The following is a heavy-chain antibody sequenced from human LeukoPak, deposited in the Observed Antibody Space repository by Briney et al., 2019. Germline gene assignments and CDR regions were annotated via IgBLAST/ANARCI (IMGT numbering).Heavy chain of an antibody. Sequence: GGSLRLSCAAPGFTFSSYVMNWVRQAPGKGLEWVSAISGSGGSTYYADSVKGRFTISRDNSKNTLYLQMNSLRAEDTAVYYCATLPQLGGWYYYYGMDVWGQGTTVTVSS. CDR1: GFTFSSYV. J-gene: IGHJ6*02. D-gene: IGHD6-19*01. CDR3: ATLPQLGGWYYYYGMDV. V-gene: IGHV3-23*01. CDR2: ISGSGGST.